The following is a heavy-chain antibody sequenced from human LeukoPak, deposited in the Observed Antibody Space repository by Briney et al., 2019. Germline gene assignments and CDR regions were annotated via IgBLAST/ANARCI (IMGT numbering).Heavy chain of an antibody. V-gene: IGHV3-74*01. Sequence: PGGSLRLSCAASGFTFSSYWWHWVRQAPGKGLVWVSRINSDGSSTSYADSVKGRFTISRDNAKNTLYLQMNSLRAEDTAVYYCAREFYDYVWGSYRKHFDYWGQGTLVTVSS. CDR3: AREFYDYVWGSYRKHFDY. CDR1: GFTFSSYW. CDR2: INSDGSST. D-gene: IGHD3-16*02. J-gene: IGHJ4*02.